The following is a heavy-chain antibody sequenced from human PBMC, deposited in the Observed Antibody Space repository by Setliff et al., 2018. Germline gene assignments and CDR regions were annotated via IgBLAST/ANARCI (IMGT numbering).Heavy chain of an antibody. V-gene: IGHV1-18*01. CDR1: GYTFTTYA. J-gene: IGHJ3*02. Sequence: GASVKVSCKASGYTFTTYAMGWMRQIPGQGLERMGWISAQDGNTIYAQNFQGRVTMTTDTSTSTGYMELRSLRSHDTAIYYGAGDTEEIRGDYGAFNNWGQGTMVTVSS. D-gene: IGHD4-17*01. CDR3: AGDTEEIRGDYGAFNN. CDR2: ISAQDGNT.